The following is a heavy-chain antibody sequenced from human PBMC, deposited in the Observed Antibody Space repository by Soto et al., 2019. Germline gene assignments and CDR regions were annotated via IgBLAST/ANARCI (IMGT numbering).Heavy chain of an antibody. Sequence: QVQLVESGGGVVQHGRSLRLSCAASGFTFSSYGMHWVRQAPGKGLEWVAVISYDGSNKYYADSVKGRFTISRDNSKNTLYLQMNSLRAEDTAVYYCAKPKSSSWYYFDYWGQGTLVNVSS. CDR3: AKPKSSSWYYFDY. V-gene: IGHV3-30*18. J-gene: IGHJ4*02. D-gene: IGHD6-13*01. CDR1: GFTFSSYG. CDR2: ISYDGSNK.